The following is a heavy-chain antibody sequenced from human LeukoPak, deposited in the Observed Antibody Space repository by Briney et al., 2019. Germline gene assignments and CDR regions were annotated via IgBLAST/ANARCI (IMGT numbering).Heavy chain of an antibody. CDR2: INHSGST. D-gene: IGHD6-19*01. Sequence: SETLSLTCAVYGGSFSGYYWSWIRQPPGKGLEWIGEINHSGSTNCNPSLKSRVTISVDTSKNQFSLKLSSVTAADTAVYYCARSLAVAGYVVWFDPWGQGTLVTVSS. CDR3: ARSLAVAGYVVWFDP. J-gene: IGHJ5*02. V-gene: IGHV4-34*01. CDR1: GGSFSGYY.